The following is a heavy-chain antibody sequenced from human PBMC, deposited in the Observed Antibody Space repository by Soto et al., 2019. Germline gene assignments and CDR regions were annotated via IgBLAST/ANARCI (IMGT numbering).Heavy chain of an antibody. J-gene: IGHJ4*02. CDR2: ISDRAIDT. CDR3: ARQRTGDYNDLDFDY. Sequence: PGGSLRLSCAASGFTFSDYYMSWIRQAPGKGLEWLSYISDRAIDTYYADSVKGRFTISRDNAKNSLYLQMDSLRAGDTAVYYCARQRTGDYNDLDFDYWGQGTLVTVSS. CDR1: GFTFSDYY. D-gene: IGHD3-3*01. V-gene: IGHV3-11*01.